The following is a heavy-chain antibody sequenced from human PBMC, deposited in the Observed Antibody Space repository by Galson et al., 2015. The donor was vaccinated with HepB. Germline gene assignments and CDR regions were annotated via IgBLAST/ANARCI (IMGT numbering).Heavy chain of an antibody. CDR1: GYTFTAYF. Sequence: SVKVSCKASGYTFTAYFIHWVRQAPGQGLEWMGRFNPKTGATSFAQNFLGRVTMTGDTSNTTAYMGLSKLTSDDTAAYYCARGRGVGSLLLDSWGQATLVTVSS. CDR3: ARGRGVGSLLLDS. D-gene: IGHD1-26*01. CDR2: FNPKTGAT. J-gene: IGHJ4*02. V-gene: IGHV1-2*06.